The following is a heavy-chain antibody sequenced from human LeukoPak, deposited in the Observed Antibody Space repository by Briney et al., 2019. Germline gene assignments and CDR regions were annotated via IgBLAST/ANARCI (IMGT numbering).Heavy chain of an antibody. D-gene: IGHD3-9*01. CDR3: ARERKIYDILTGYLPYFDY. Sequence: GGSLRLSCAASGFTVSSNYMSWVRQAPGKGLEWVSVIYSGGSTYYADSVKGRFTISRDNSKNTLYLQMNSLRAEDTAVYYCARERKIYDILTGYLPYFDYWGQGTLVTVSS. J-gene: IGHJ4*02. CDR1: GFTVSSNY. CDR2: IYSGGST. V-gene: IGHV3-53*01.